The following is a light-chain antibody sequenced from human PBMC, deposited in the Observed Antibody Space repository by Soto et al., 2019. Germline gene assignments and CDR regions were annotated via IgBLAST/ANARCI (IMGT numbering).Light chain of an antibody. Sequence: EIVLTQSPATLSLSPGERATLSCRASQSVSSYLAWYQQKPGQAPRLLIYDASNRATGIPARFSGSGSGTDFTLTISRLEPEDFADYYCQHLSNLLFTFGPGTKVDIK. CDR2: DAS. V-gene: IGKV3-11*01. CDR1: QSVSSY. J-gene: IGKJ3*01. CDR3: QHLSNLLFT.